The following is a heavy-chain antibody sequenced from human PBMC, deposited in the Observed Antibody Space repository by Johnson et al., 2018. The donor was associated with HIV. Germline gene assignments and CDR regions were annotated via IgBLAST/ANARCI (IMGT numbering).Heavy chain of an antibody. J-gene: IGHJ3*02. Sequence: VQLVESGGGVVQPGKSLTLSCVGSGLSFSNFGIHWVRQAPGKGLEWVSGINWNGGSTGYADSVKGRFTISRDNAKNSLHLQMNSLRAEDTAVYYCARGLDDYFGSGSPNSFDIWGQGTMVTVSS. V-gene: IGHV3-20*04. CDR2: INWNGGST. CDR3: ARGLDDYFGSGSPNSFDI. CDR1: GLSFSNFG. D-gene: IGHD3-10*01.